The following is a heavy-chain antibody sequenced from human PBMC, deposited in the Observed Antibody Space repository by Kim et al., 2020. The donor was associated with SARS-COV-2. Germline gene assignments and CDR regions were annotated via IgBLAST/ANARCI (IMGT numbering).Heavy chain of an antibody. CDR3: ARDRLLDGSSERFDY. CDR2: IWYDGSNK. V-gene: IGHV3-33*01. D-gene: IGHD6-25*01. CDR1: GFTFSSYG. J-gene: IGHJ4*02. Sequence: GGSLRLSCAASGFTFSSYGMHWVRQAPGKGLEWVAVIWYDGSNKYYADSVKGRFTISRDNSKNTLYLQMNSLRAEDTAVYYCARDRLLDGSSERFDYWGQGTLVTVSS.